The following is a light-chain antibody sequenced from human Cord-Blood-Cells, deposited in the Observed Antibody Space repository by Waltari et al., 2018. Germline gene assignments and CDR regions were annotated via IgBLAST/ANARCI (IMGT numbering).Light chain of an antibody. CDR1: SSDVGGYNY. CDR3: CSYAGSYTVV. J-gene: IGLJ2*01. Sequence: QSALTQPRSVSGSPGQSVTIPCTGTSSDVGGYNYVSRYQQPPGKAPKLIIYDVSNRPSGVPDRFSGSKSGNTASLTISGLQAEDEADYYCCSYAGSYTVVFGGGTKLTVL. V-gene: IGLV2-11*01. CDR2: DVS.